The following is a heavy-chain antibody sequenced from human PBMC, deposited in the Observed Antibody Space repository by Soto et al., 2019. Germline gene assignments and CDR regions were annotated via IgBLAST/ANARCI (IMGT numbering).Heavy chain of an antibody. V-gene: IGHV4-59*01. Sequence: SETLSLTCTVSGGSISTYYWTWIRQPPGKGLEWIGYIYYSGTTKFNPSLKSRVTISVDTSKNQFSLRLTSVTAADTAVYYCGRWRGDSGSWYWGLDYWGKGTLVTVSS. D-gene: IGHD6-13*01. CDR3: GRWRGDSGSWYWGLDY. J-gene: IGHJ4*02. CDR1: GGSISTYY. CDR2: IYYSGTT.